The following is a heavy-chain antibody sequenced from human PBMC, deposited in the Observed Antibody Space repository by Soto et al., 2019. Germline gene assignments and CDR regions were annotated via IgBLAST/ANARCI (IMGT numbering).Heavy chain of an antibody. D-gene: IGHD7-27*01. V-gene: IGHV4-39*01. CDR3: ARRELGIPPYYYYGMDV. CDR2: IYYSGST. J-gene: IGHJ6*02. Sequence: PSETLSLTCTVSGGSISADYWGWIRQPPGKGLEWIGSIYYSGSTYYNPSLKSRVTISVDTSKNQFSLKLSSVTAADTAVYYCARRELGIPPYYYYGMDVWGQGTTVTVSS. CDR1: GGSISADY.